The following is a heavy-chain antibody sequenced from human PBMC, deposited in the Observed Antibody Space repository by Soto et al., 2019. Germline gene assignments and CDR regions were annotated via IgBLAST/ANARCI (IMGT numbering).Heavy chain of an antibody. CDR2: INAGNGNT. D-gene: IGHD1-1*01. CDR1: GYTFTNYA. CDR3: GRGKGYNWNPGWCDP. Sequence: QVQLVQSGAEEKKPGASVKVSCKASGYTFTNYAMDWVRQAPGQRLEWMGWINAGNGNTKYSQNFQGRVTITRDTSARTAYMALSSLRFEDTAVYYCGRGKGYNWNPGWCDPWGQGALVTVSS. J-gene: IGHJ5*02. V-gene: IGHV1-3*05.